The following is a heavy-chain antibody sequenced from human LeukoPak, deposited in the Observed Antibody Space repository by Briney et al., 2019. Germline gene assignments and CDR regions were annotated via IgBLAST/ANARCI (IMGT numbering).Heavy chain of an antibody. V-gene: IGHV4-39*01. CDR2: IYYSGST. J-gene: IGHJ4*02. CDR1: GGSISSSSYY. Sequence: SETLSLTCTVSGGSISSSSYYWGWIRQPPGKGLEWIGSIYYSGSTYYNPSLKSRVTISVDTSKNQFSLKLSSVTAADTAVYYCARGFWGAIWEYYFDYWGQGTLVTVSS. CDR3: ARGFWGAIWEYYFDY. D-gene: IGHD3-3*01.